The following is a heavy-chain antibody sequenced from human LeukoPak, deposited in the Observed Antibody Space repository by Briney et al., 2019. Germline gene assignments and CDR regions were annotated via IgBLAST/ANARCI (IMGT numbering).Heavy chain of an antibody. V-gene: IGHV3-33*01. D-gene: IGHD5-24*01. CDR1: GFTFSSYG. CDR3: ARDPMATTRAIAFDI. J-gene: IGHJ3*02. Sequence: GGSLRPSCAASGFTFSSYGMHWVRQAPGKGLEWVAVIWYDGSNKYYADSVKGRFTISRDNSKNTLYLQMNSLRAEDTAVYYCARDPMATTRAIAFDIWGQGTMVTVSS. CDR2: IWYDGSNK.